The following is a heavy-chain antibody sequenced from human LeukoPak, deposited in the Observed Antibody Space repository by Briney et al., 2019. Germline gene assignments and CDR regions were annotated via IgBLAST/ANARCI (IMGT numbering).Heavy chain of an antibody. CDR1: GFTFSSYW. CDR3: ARGSLAAAGTGDY. J-gene: IGHJ4*02. Sequence: GGSLRLSCAASGFTFSSYWMTWVRQAPGKGPEWVANINQDGSEKYYVDSVKSRFTISRDNAKNSLYLQMNSLRAEDTAVYYCARGSLAAAGTGDYWGQGTLVTVSS. CDR2: INQDGSEK. V-gene: IGHV3-7*01. D-gene: IGHD6-13*01.